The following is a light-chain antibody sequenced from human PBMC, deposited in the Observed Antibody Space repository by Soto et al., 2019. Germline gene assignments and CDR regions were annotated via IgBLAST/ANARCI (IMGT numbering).Light chain of an antibody. CDR1: ETVSGSY. CDR2: GAS. V-gene: IGKV3-20*01. Sequence: EIVLTQSPDTLSLSPGEGTTLSCRASETVSGSYFAWYQQKPGQAPRLLIYGASTRAPGIPDRFSGSGSGTDFTLTITRVEPEDFAVYYCQQYGDSSWTFGQGTNVEIK. J-gene: IGKJ1*01. CDR3: QQYGDSSWT.